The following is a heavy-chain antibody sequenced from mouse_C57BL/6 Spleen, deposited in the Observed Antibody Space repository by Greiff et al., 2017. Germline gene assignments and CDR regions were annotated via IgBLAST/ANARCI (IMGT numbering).Heavy chain of an antibody. CDR2: IWSDGNT. Sequence: QVQLQQSGPGLVAPSQSLSITCTVSGFSLTSYGVHWVRQPPGKGLEWLVVIWSDGNTTYNSALKSRLSISKDNSKSQVFLKMNSLQTDDTAMYYCARHEYYGSREGYYYAMDYWGQGTSVTVSS. J-gene: IGHJ4*01. V-gene: IGHV2-6-1*01. CDR1: GFSLTSYG. D-gene: IGHD1-1*01. CDR3: ARHEYYGSREGYYYAMDY.